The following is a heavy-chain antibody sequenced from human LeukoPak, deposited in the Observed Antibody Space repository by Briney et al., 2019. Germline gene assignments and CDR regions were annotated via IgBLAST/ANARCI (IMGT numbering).Heavy chain of an antibody. CDR3: ASSETRELLFDY. J-gene: IGHJ4*02. CDR2: ISGSGGST. V-gene: IGHV3-23*01. D-gene: IGHD1-26*01. CDR1: GFTFSSYA. Sequence: GGSLRLSCAASGFTFSSYAMSWVRQAPGKGLEWVSAISGSGGSTYYADSVKGRFTISRDNSKSTLYLQMNSLRAEDTAVYYCASSETRELLFDYWGQGTLVTVSS.